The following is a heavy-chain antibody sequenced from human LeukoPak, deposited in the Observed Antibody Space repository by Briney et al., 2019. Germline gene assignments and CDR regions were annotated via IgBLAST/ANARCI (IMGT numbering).Heavy chain of an antibody. Sequence: SETLSLTCTVSGGSISSSSYYWGWIRQPPGKGLEWIGSIYYSGSTYYNPSLKSRVTISVDTSKNQFSLKLSSVTAADTAVYYCARGPIAAAGDYWGQGTLVTVSS. J-gene: IGHJ4*02. CDR2: IYYSGST. V-gene: IGHV4-39*07. CDR3: ARGPIAAAGDY. CDR1: GGSISSSSYY. D-gene: IGHD6-13*01.